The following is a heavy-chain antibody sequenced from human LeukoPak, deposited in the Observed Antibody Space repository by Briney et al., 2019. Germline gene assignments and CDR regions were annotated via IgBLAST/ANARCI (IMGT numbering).Heavy chain of an antibody. Sequence: GSLRLPCAASGFNFSNYWMHWGRQAPGKGLGWVAVIWYDGSNKYYADSVKGRFTISRDNSKNTLYLQMNSLRAEDTAVYYCAREFWSGPPDYWGQGTLVTVSS. J-gene: IGHJ4*02. CDR3: AREFWSGPPDY. CDR2: IWYDGSNK. CDR1: GFNFSNYW. V-gene: IGHV3-33*01. D-gene: IGHD3-3*01.